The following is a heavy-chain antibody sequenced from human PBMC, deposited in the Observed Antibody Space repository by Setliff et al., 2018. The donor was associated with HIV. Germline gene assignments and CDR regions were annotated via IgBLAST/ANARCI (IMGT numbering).Heavy chain of an antibody. CDR2: ITAYNGGI. CDR1: GHTFASYG. CDR3: ARSPDPYSGTTDY. V-gene: IGHV1-18*01. Sequence: ASVKVSCKASGHTFASYGITWVRQAPGQGLEWMGWITAYNGGIDYAQKFQGRVTVTRDTSINTAYMELSSLRYDDTAIYYCARSPDPYSGTTDYWGQGTLVTVSS. D-gene: IGHD1-26*01. J-gene: IGHJ4*02.